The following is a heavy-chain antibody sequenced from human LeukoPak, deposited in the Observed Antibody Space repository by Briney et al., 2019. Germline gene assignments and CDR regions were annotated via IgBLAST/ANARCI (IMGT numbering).Heavy chain of an antibody. J-gene: IGHJ4*02. V-gene: IGHV3-7*01. CDR1: GFNFSSYW. D-gene: IGHD6-19*01. Sequence: GGSLRLFCAASGFNFSSYWMTWVRQAPAKGLEWVANIRQDGKEQYYMDSVKGRFTISRDNAKNSLFLQMNGLTAEDTAVYYCARAPYSGGWYLMYWGQGTLVTVSS. CDR2: IRQDGKEQ. CDR3: ARAPYSGGWYLMY.